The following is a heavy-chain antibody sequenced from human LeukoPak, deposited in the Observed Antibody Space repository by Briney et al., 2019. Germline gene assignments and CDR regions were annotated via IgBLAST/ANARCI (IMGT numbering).Heavy chain of an antibody. V-gene: IGHV3-23*01. CDR1: GFDFNSYS. J-gene: IGHJ4*02. Sequence: PRDSLRLSCAASGFDFNSYSISWVRQTPGRGLAWVCSISGRDGPIYFGDSVKGRFTISRDSSKRSVTLQMNGLTADDTAVYFCARRRTGAAADTCWGQGTLVTVAS. CDR3: ARRRTGAAADTC. D-gene: IGHD6-13*01. CDR2: ISGRDGPI.